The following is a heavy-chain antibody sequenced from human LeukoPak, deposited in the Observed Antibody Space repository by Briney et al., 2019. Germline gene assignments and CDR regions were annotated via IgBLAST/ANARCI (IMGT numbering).Heavy chain of an antibody. CDR2: ISYDGSNK. CDR1: GFTFSSYG. D-gene: IGHD6-19*01. Sequence: GGSLRLSCAASGFTFSSYGMHWVRQAPGKGLEWVAVISYDGSNKYYADSVKGRFTISRDNSKNTLYLQMNSLRAEDTAVYYCAKIAVAGTFYYYYMDVWGKGTTVTVSS. J-gene: IGHJ6*03. V-gene: IGHV3-30*18. CDR3: AKIAVAGTFYYYYMDV.